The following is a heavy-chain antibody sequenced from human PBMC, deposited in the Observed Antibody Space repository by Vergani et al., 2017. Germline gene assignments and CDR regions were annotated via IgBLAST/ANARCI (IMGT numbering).Heavy chain of an antibody. CDR2: IYPCDSDT. CDR1: GYSFTSYW. D-gene: IGHD3-9*01. V-gene: IGHV5-51*01. Sequence: EVQLVQSGAEVKKAGESLKISCTGSGYSFTSYWIGWVRQMPGKGLEWMGIIYPCDSDTRYSPSFQCQVTISADKSISTAYLQWSSLKASDTAMYYCARDGLYYDNLIGAYYGMDVWGQGTTVTVSS. CDR3: ARDGLYYDNLIGAYYGMDV. J-gene: IGHJ6*02.